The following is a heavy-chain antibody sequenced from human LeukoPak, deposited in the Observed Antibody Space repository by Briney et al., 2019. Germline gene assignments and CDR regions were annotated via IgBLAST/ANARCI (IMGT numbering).Heavy chain of an antibody. CDR3: ARTWYSSSWYGFRFLILGGPFDY. CDR2: INHSGST. D-gene: IGHD6-13*01. J-gene: IGHJ4*02. CDR1: GFTFSNFW. Sequence: KPGGSLRLSCAASGFTFSNFWMSWIRQPPGKGLEWIGEINHSGSTNYNPSLKSRVTISVDTSKNQFSLKLSSVTAADTAVYYCARTWYSSSWYGFRFLILGGPFDYWGQGTLVTVSS. V-gene: IGHV4-34*01.